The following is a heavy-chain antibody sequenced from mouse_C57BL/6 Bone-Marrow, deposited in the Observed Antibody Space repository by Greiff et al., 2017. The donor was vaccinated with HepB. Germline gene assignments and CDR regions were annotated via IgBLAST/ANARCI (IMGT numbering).Heavy chain of an antibody. Sequence: EVQLQESGAELVKPGASVKLSCTASGFNIKDSYMHWVKQRTEQGLEWIGRIDPEDGETKSAPKFQGKATITADTSANTAYLQLSSLTSEDTAVYYCARRGYGMRWYFDVWGTGTTVTVSS. CDR3: ARRGYGMRWYFDV. CDR1: GFNIKDSY. D-gene: IGHD1-1*01. V-gene: IGHV14-2*01. CDR2: IDPEDGET. J-gene: IGHJ1*03.